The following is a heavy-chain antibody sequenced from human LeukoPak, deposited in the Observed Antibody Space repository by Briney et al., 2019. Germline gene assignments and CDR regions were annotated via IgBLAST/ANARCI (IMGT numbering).Heavy chain of an antibody. J-gene: IGHJ4*02. D-gene: IGHD6-19*01. Sequence: GGSLRLSCAASGFTFSSYWMSWVRQAPGKGLEGVANIKQDGSEKYYVDSVKGRFTISRDNAKNSLYLQMNSLRAEDTAVYYCARLAVAGTLGFDYWGQGTLVTVSS. V-gene: IGHV3-7*01. CDR2: IKQDGSEK. CDR3: ARLAVAGTLGFDY. CDR1: GFTFSSYW.